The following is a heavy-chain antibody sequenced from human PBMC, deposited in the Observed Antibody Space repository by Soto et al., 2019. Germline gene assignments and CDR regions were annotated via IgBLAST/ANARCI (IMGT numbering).Heavy chain of an antibody. V-gene: IGHV3-23*01. CDR2: ISGSGGST. CDR3: AKVFVRGYCSSTSCYSDY. J-gene: IGHJ4*02. CDR1: GFTFSSYA. D-gene: IGHD2-2*01. Sequence: EVQLLESGGGLVQPGGSLRLSCAASGFTFSSYAMSWVRKAPGKGLEWVSAISGSGGSTYYADSVKGRFTISRDNSKNTLYLQMNSLRAEDTAVYYCAKVFVRGYCSSTSCYSDYWGQGTLVTVSS.